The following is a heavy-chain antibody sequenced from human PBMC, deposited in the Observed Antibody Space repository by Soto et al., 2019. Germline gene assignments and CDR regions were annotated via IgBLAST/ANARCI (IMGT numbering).Heavy chain of an antibody. Sequence: QVHLVQSGAEVKKPGASVKVSCKASGYTFTSYGITWVRQATVQGLAWRGWISAHNCKTDYAQKVQGRVSVTRDTSTSTAYMELRSLRCDDTAVYYCARGRYGDYWGQGALVTVSS. CDR2: ISAHNCKT. D-gene: IGHD1-1*01. CDR1: GYTFTSYG. V-gene: IGHV1-18*01. J-gene: IGHJ4*02. CDR3: ARGRYGDY.